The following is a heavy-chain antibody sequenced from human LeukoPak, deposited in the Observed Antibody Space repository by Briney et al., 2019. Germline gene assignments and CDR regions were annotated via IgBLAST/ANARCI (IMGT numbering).Heavy chain of an antibody. J-gene: IGHJ4*02. CDR3: ARDHEFCRSTSCYAIDY. Sequence: ASVKVSCKASGYTFTSYGISWVRQAPGQGLEWMGWISAYNGNTNCAQKLQDRVTMTTDTSTSTAYMELRSLRSDDTAVYYCARDHEFCRSTSCYAIDYWGQGTLVTVSS. D-gene: IGHD2-2*01. CDR1: GYTFTSYG. CDR2: ISAYNGNT. V-gene: IGHV1-18*01.